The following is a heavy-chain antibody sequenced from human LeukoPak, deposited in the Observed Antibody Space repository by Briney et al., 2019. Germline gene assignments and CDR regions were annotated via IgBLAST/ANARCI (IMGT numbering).Heavy chain of an antibody. CDR3: ARTYYSDSSGYALDY. CDR2: IYPGDSCI. CDR1: GYSFTSYW. V-gene: IGHV5-51*01. Sequence: GESLKISFKGSGYSFTSYWIGWVRQMPGKGLEWMGIIYPGDSCIRFSPSLQGQVTISADKSISTAYLQWSSLKASDTAMYYCARTYYSDSSGYALDYWGQGTLVTVSS. J-gene: IGHJ4*02. D-gene: IGHD3-22*01.